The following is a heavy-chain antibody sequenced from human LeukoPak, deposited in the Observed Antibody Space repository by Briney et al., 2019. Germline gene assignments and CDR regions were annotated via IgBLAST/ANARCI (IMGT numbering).Heavy chain of an antibody. CDR2: ISSSGSTI. D-gene: IGHD6-19*01. CDR3: ARVSDISVAAYFDY. CDR1: GFTFSSYW. Sequence: GGSLRLSCAASGFTFSSYWMSWVRQAPGKGLEWVSYISSSGSTIYYADSVKGRFTISRDNAKNSLYLQMNSLRAEDTALYYCARVSDISVAAYFDYWGQGTLVTVSS. V-gene: IGHV3-48*04. J-gene: IGHJ4*02.